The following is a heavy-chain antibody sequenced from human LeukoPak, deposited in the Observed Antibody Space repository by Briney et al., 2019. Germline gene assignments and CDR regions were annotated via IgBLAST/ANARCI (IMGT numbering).Heavy chain of an antibody. CDR2: IYYSGRT. J-gene: IGHJ4*02. Sequence: SETLSLTCTVSGGSISSSYWSWIRQPPGRGLEWIGYIYYSGRTNYNPSLKSRVTISVDTSKNQFSLKLRSVTAADTALYYCARGAMSFDYWGQGTLVTVSS. V-gene: IGHV4-59*01. CDR3: ARGAMSFDY. CDR1: GGSISSSY.